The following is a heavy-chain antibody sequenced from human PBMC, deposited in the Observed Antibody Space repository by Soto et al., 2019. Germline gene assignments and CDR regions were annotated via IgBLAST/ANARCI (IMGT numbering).Heavy chain of an antibody. CDR2: IYYSGST. CDR1: GGSITSGGYC. CDR3: ARDGDYFGSGSPPLLSK. J-gene: IGHJ4*02. D-gene: IGHD3-10*01. Sequence: QVQLQESGPGLVKPSQTLSLTCTVSGGSITSGGYCWTWIRQHPVKGLEWMGHIYYSGSTSYNPSLKIRVSISIDTSKNQFSLKLTSVTAADTAVYYCARDGDYFGSGSPPLLSKWGQGTLVTVSS. V-gene: IGHV4-31*03.